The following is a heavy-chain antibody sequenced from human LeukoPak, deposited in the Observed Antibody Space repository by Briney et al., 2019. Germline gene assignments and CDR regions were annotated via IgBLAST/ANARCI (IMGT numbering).Heavy chain of an antibody. CDR1: GFTFSSYS. V-gene: IGHV3-48*04. D-gene: IGHD2-15*01. CDR2: ISSSGSTI. J-gene: IGHJ6*02. CDR3: ARDLSLYCSGGSCYSLNY. Sequence: GGSLRLSCTASGFTFSSYSMNWVRQAPGKGLEWVSYISSSGSTIYYADSVKGRFTISRDNAKNSLYLQMNSLRAEDTAVYYCARDLSLYCSGGSCYSLNYWGQGTTVTVSS.